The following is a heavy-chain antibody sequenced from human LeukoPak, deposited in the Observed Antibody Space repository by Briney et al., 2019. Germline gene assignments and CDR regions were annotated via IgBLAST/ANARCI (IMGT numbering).Heavy chain of an antibody. D-gene: IGHD6-13*01. CDR2: IYYSGST. V-gene: IGHV4-39*01. CDR1: GGSISSSSYY. Sequence: SETLSLTCTVSGGSISSSSYYWGWIRQPPGKGLEWIGIIYYSGSTYYNPSLKSRVTISVDTSKNPFSLKLSSVTAADTAVYYCVRHVKQQLVRRKGYWFDPWGQGTLVTVSS. J-gene: IGHJ5*02. CDR3: VRHVKQQLVRRKGYWFDP.